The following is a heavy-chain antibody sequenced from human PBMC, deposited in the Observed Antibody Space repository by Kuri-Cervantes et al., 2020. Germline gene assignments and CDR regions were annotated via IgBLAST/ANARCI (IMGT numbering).Heavy chain of an antibody. D-gene: IGHD2-15*01. J-gene: IGHJ6*02. CDR1: GFTFSSYW. CDR2: ISSSSSYI. V-gene: IGHV3-21*01. CDR3: ARVRYAPDRPKCSGGSCYYTYYHGMDV. Sequence: GGSLRLSCAASGFTFSSYWMHWVRQAPGKGLEWVSSISSSSSYIYYADSVKGRFTISRDNAKNSLYLRMNSLRAEDTAVYYCARVRYAPDRPKCSGGSCYYTYYHGMDVWGQGTAVTVSS.